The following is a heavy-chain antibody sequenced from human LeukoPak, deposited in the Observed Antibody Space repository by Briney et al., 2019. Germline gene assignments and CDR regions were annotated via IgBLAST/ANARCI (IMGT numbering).Heavy chain of an antibody. D-gene: IGHD3-16*01. CDR1: GGSISSGDYY. V-gene: IGHV4-30-4*01. CDR2: IYYSGST. CDR3: ARGVSSDGDYFDY. J-gene: IGHJ4*02. Sequence: RSSQTLSLTCTVSGGSISSGDYYWSWIRQPPGKGLEWIGYIYYSGSTYYNPSLKGRVTISVDTSKNQFSLKLSSVTAADTAVYYCARGVSSDGDYFDYWGQGTLVTVSS.